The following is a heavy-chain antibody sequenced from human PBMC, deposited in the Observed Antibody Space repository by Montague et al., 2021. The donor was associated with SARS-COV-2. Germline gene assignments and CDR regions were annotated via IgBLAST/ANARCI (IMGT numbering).Heavy chain of an antibody. V-gene: IGHV3-21*01. J-gene: IGHJ6*02. CDR1: GFTFSSIS. Sequence: SLRLSCAASGFTFSSISMNWVRQAPGKRLEWVSSISSESAYIVYAESVRGRFTISRDNAQNLLYLQMKSLRAEDAAVYYCARFETPQFYSSGIDVWGQGTTVTVSS. D-gene: IGHD2-15*01. CDR2: ISSESAYI. CDR3: ARFETPQFYSSGIDV.